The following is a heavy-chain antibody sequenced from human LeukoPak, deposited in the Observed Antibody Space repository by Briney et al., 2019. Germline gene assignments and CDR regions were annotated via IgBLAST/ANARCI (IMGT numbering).Heavy chain of an antibody. Sequence: PGGSLRLSCGASGFTFSDYGLTWVRQAPGKGLEWVSSISGSGSGTYYADSVKGRFTIFRDNSKNTLYLQMNSLRPGDTAVYYCVKGVDNTDAFDIWGQGTMVTVSS. V-gene: IGHV3-23*01. D-gene: IGHD1-14*01. CDR2: ISGSGSGT. CDR1: GFTFSDYG. CDR3: VKGVDNTDAFDI. J-gene: IGHJ3*02.